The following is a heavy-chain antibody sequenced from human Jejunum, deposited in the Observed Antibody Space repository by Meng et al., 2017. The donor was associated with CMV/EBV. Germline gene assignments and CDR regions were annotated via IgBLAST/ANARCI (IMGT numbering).Heavy chain of an antibody. Sequence: QVSLGPPGSELKKPGASLKLCCKASGYTCTSYAMDWVRQAAGQGLEWIGWTNSNPRNPTYAQGFRGLFVFPVDTSVSTAYLHTSSLKAEDTAMYYCARVDYYDRTGVDYWGQGTLVTVSS. CDR2: TNSNPRNP. CDR1: GYTCTSYA. J-gene: IGHJ4*02. V-gene: IGHV7-4-1*02. D-gene: IGHD3-22*01. CDR3: ARVDYYDRTGVDY.